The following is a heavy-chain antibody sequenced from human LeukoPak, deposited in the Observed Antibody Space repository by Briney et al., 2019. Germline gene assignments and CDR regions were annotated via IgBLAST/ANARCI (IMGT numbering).Heavy chain of an antibody. CDR1: GGSISSYY. Sequence: SETLSLTCTVSGGSISSYYWSWIRRPPGKGLEWIGYIYYSGSTNYNPSLKSRVTISVDTSKNQFSLKLSSVTAADTAVYYCASTSSSWYNYYYYYMDVWGKGATVTVSS. V-gene: IGHV4-59*01. CDR2: IYYSGST. CDR3: ASTSSSWYNYYYYYMDV. J-gene: IGHJ6*03. D-gene: IGHD6-13*01.